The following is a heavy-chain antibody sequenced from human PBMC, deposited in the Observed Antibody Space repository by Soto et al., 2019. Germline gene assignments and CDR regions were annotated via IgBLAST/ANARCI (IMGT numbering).Heavy chain of an antibody. J-gene: IGHJ3*02. CDR2: IYSGGST. Sequence: GGSLRLSCAASGFTVSSNYMSWVRQAPGKGLEWVSVIYSGGSTYYADSVKGRFTISRHNSKNTLYLQMNSLRAEDTAVYYCARERIAVAGTDDAFDIWGQGTMVTVSS. CDR1: GFTVSSNY. D-gene: IGHD6-19*01. CDR3: ARERIAVAGTDDAFDI. V-gene: IGHV3-53*04.